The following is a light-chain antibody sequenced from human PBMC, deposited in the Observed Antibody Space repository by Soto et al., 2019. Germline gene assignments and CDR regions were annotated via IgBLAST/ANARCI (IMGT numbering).Light chain of an antibody. J-gene: IGLJ1*01. V-gene: IGLV1-51*01. CDR2: DDN. Sequence: QSVLTEPPSVSSGPAQMVSVCCAGSSSNIGGNSVSWYQQLPGTAPKLLIYDDNKRPSGIPDRFSGSKSGTSATLGITGFQTGDEADYYCGSWDSSLSAYVFGTGTKVTVL. CDR1: SSNIGGNS. CDR3: GSWDSSLSAYV.